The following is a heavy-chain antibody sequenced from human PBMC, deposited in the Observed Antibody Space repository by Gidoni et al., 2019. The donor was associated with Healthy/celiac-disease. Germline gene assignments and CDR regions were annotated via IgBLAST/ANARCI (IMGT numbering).Heavy chain of an antibody. J-gene: IGHJ4*02. D-gene: IGHD3-22*01. V-gene: IGHV4-34*01. CDR1: GGSFSGYY. Sequence: QVQLQQWGAGLLKPSETLSLTSAVYGGSFSGYYWSWIRQPPGKGLEWIGEINNSGSTNYNPSLKSRVTISVDTSKNQFSLKLSSVTAADTAVYYCARGVGSGYYGGLHYWGQGTLVTVSS. CDR2: INNSGST. CDR3: ARGVGSGYYGGLHY.